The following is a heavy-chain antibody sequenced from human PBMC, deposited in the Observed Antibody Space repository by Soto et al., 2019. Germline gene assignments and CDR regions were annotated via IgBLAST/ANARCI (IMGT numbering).Heavy chain of an antibody. CDR1: GFSFTGYY. CDR2: INAQSGGT. CDR3: AKDLTRQLAYWLDP. J-gene: IGHJ5*02. Sequence: ASVKVSCKASGFSFTGYYIHWLRQAPGQGLEWMGWINAQSGGTEYAQKLQGRVTLTRDTSIATAYLTLTSLTSDDTALYYCAKDLTRQLAYWLDPWGQGTQVTVSS. D-gene: IGHD6-6*01. V-gene: IGHV1-2*02.